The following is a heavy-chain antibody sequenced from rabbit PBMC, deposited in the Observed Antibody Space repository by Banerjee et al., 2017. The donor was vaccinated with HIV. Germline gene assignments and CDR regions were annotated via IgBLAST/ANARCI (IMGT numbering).Heavy chain of an antibody. J-gene: IGHJ4*01. V-gene: IGHV1S40*01. D-gene: IGHD6-1*01. CDR3: VRDAGYGGYGDGNL. CDR2: IYAGSSDTI. Sequence: QSLEESGGDLVKPGASLTLTCKASGFSFSSGYYMCWVRQAPGKGLEWIACIYAGSSDTIDYASWAKGRFTISKTSSTTVTLQMTSLTAADTATYFCVRDAGYGGYGDGNLWGPGTLVTVS. CDR1: GFSFSSGYY.